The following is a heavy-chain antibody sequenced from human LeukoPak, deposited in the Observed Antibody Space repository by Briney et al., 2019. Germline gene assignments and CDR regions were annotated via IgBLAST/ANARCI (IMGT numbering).Heavy chain of an antibody. Sequence: ASVKVSCKASGYSFTSYGISWVRQAPGQELEWMGWISGYNGNTKYAQKFRGRVTMTTDTSTTTAYMDLRSLRSDDTAVYYCAIADPSLNYYGSGSSFGYWGQGTLVTVSS. CDR2: ISGYNGNT. J-gene: IGHJ4*02. CDR1: GYSFTSYG. V-gene: IGHV1-18*01. CDR3: AIADPSLNYYGSGSSFGY. D-gene: IGHD3-10*01.